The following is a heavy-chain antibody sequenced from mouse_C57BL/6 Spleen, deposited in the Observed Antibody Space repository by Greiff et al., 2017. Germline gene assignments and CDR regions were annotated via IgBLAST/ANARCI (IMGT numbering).Heavy chain of an antibody. Sequence: QVQLQQPGAELVKPGASVKLSCKASGYTFTSYWMHWVKQRPGQGLEWIGMIHPNSGSTNYNEKFKSKATLTVDKSSSTAYMQLSSLTSEDSAVYYCASSPPYYYGSSFWYFDVWGTGTTVTVSS. CDR1: GYTFTSYW. V-gene: IGHV1-64*01. CDR3: ASSPPYYYGSSFWYFDV. D-gene: IGHD1-1*01. J-gene: IGHJ1*03. CDR2: IHPNSGST.